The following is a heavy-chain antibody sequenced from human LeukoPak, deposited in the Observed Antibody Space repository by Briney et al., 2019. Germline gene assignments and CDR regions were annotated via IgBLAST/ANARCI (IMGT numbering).Heavy chain of an antibody. J-gene: IGHJ4*02. V-gene: IGHV3-48*04. D-gene: IGHD3-22*01. CDR2: ISGSSSSI. CDR3: ARDYDRSGYYIDLDY. CDR1: GFTFSSCS. Sequence: GGSLRLSCAASGFTFSSCSVNWVRQAPGKGLEWVSYISGSSSSIKYADSVKGRFTISRDNAKNSLYLQMNSLRAEDTAVYYCARDYDRSGYYIDLDYWGQGTLVTVSS.